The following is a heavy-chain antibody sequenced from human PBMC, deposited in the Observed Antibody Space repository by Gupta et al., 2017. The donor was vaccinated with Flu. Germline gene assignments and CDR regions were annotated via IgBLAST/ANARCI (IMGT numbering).Heavy chain of an antibody. CDR3: AVASIVVRGPNDAVDI. D-gene: IGHD3-10*01. J-gene: IGHJ3*02. CDR2: IDGTVTFT. Sequence: APGKELEWVSSIDGTVTFTYYADSVKGRFTISRDNAKSSLFLQMNSLRVEDTAVYYCAVASIVVRGPNDAVDIWGQGTMVTVSS. V-gene: IGHV3-21*04.